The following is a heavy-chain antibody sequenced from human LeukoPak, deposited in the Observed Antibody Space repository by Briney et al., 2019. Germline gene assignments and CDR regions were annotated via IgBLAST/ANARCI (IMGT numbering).Heavy chain of an antibody. CDR3: AKDRTGFSSGYSMDV. CDR2: ISGDSYRR. Sequence: PGGSLRLPCVGSGFTFDDYAMHWVRQAPGRGLEWVSLISGDSYRRDYADSVKGRFTISRDNSKNSLFLQMSSLTFEDTALYFCAKDRTGFSSGYSMDVWGKGTMVTVS. D-gene: IGHD3-22*01. J-gene: IGHJ6*03. CDR1: GFTFDDYA. V-gene: IGHV3-43*02.